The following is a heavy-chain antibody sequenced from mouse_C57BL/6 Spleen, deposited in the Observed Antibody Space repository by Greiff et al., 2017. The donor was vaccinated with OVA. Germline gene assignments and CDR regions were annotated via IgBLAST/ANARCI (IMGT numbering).Heavy chain of an antibody. J-gene: IGHJ4*01. CDR2: ITHSGET. CDR3: AGASLRQLYAMDY. CDR1: GFPITSGYY. D-gene: IGHD2-12*01. Sequence: VHLVESGPGLVKPSQSLFLTCSITGFPITSGYYWIWIRQSPGKPLEWMGYITHSGETFYNPSLQSPISITRETSKNQFFLQLNSVTTEDTAMYYCAGASLRQLYAMDYWGQGTSVTVSS. V-gene: IGHV12-3*01.